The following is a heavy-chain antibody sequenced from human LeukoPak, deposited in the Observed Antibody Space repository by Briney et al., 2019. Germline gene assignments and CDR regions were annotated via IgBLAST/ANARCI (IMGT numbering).Heavy chain of an antibody. J-gene: IGHJ4*02. CDR2: ISSDGINT. D-gene: IGHD3-10*01. V-gene: IGHV3-74*01. CDR3: VLLSLTPG. CDR1: GFSFSTYW. Sequence: GGSLRLSCAASGFSFSTYWMHWVRQAPGKGLVWVSRISSDGINTNYADSVKGRFTISRDNAKNALYLQMNSLRPEDTAVYYCVLLSLTPGWGQGTLVTVSS.